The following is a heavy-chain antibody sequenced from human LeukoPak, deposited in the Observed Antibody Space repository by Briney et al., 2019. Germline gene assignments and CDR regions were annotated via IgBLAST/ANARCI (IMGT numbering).Heavy chain of an antibody. D-gene: IGHD3-10*01. CDR2: INHSGST. Sequence: SETLSLTCAVYGGSFSGYYWSWIRQPPGKGLEWIGEINHSGSTNYNPSLKSRVTISVDTSKNQFSLKLSSVTAADTAVHYCARDPYGENWFDPWGQGTLVTVSS. V-gene: IGHV4-34*01. J-gene: IGHJ5*02. CDR3: ARDPYGENWFDP. CDR1: GGSFSGYY.